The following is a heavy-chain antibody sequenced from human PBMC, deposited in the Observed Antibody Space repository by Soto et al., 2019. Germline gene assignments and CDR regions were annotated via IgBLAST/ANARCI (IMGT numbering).Heavy chain of an antibody. D-gene: IGHD3-10*01. CDR3: ARGKSYYGSGRATYDYYSLDV. CDR2: IIPVFGVA. Sequence: VHLVQSGAEVKKPGSSVKVSCKSSGGTFSSYAVSWVRQAPGQGLEWLGGIIPVFGVATYAQKFHGRVNITADKSTNTAFMELSSLRSDDTAVFFCARGKSYYGSGRATYDYYSLDVWGQGTTVTVSS. V-gene: IGHV1-69*17. CDR1: GGTFSSYA. J-gene: IGHJ6*02.